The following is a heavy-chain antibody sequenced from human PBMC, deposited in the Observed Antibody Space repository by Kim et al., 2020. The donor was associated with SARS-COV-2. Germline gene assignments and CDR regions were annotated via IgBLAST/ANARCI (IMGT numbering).Heavy chain of an antibody. V-gene: IGHV4-4*09. D-gene: IGHD3-3*01. J-gene: IGHJ4*02. Sequence: SLESRVTIAVDTSKNQFSLKLSSVTAADTAVYYCASTYYDFWSGYAHFDYWGQGTLVTVSS. CDR3: ASTYYDFWSGYAHFDY.